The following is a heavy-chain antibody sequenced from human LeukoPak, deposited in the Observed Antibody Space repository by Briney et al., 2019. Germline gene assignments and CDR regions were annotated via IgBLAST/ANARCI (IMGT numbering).Heavy chain of an antibody. Sequence: GGSLRLSCAASGFAFSSQDMGWVRQAPGKGLEWVSVISDSGSLTYYADSVKGRFTISRDNSKNTLFLQMNSLRGEDTAVYYCAKDARRTSGWYFFDYWGQGSLVTVSS. V-gene: IGHV3-23*01. D-gene: IGHD6-19*01. CDR1: GFAFSSQD. CDR2: ISDSGSLT. J-gene: IGHJ4*02. CDR3: AKDARRTSGWYFFDY.